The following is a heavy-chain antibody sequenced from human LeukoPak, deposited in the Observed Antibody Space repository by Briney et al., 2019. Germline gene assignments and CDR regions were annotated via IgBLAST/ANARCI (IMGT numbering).Heavy chain of an antibody. CDR3: ASNSDYGDPIGYFDY. D-gene: IGHD4-17*01. Sequence: ASVKVSFKAYGGTFSSYAISWVRQAPGQGLEWMGRIIPIFGTANYAQKFQGRVTITADKSTSTAYMELSSLRSEDTAVYYCASNSDYGDPIGYFDYWGQGTLVTVSS. CDR1: GGTFSSYA. J-gene: IGHJ4*02. V-gene: IGHV1-69*06. CDR2: IIPIFGTA.